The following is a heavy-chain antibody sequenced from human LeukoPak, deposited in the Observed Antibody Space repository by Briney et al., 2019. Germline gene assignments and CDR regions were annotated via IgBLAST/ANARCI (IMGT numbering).Heavy chain of an antibody. CDR2: IYDSGST. CDR1: GGSISSYY. CDR3: ARQSISGSSLSYFDY. D-gene: IGHD3-22*01. J-gene: IGHJ4*02. V-gene: IGHV4-59*01. Sequence: SETLSLTCTVSGGSISSYYWSWIRQPPGKGLEWIGNIYDSGSTNYNPSLRSRVTISVDTSKNQCSLKLSSVTAADTAVYYCARQSISGSSLSYFDYWGQGTLVNVSS.